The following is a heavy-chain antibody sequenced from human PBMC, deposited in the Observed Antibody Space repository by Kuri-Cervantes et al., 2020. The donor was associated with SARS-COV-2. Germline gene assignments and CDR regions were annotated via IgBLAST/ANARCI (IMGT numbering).Heavy chain of an antibody. CDR2: TYYRSKWYN. CDR3: ARDWAIRRLRSDDRGYFDY. CDR1: GDSVSSNSAA. Sequence: SCAISGDSVSSNSAAWNWIRQSPSRGLEWLGRTYYRSKWYNDYAVSVKSRITINPDTSKNQFSLQLNYVTPEDTAVYYCARDWAIRRLRSDDRGYFDYWGQGTLVTVSS. V-gene: IGHV6-1*01. D-gene: IGHD2/OR15-2a*01. J-gene: IGHJ4*02.